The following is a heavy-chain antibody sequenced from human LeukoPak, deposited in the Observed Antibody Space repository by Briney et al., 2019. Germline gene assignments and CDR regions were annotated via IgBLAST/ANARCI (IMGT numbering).Heavy chain of an antibody. V-gene: IGHV5-51*01. CDR3: AITYSSSSGGAFDI. Sequence: GESLKISCKGSEYRFPIYWISWVRQMPGKGLEWMGIIYPGDSDTRYSPSFEGQVTISADRSINTAYLQWSSLKASDTAMYYCAITYSSSSGGAFDIWGQGTMVTVSS. CDR1: EYRFPIYW. CDR2: IYPGDSDT. J-gene: IGHJ3*02. D-gene: IGHD6-6*01.